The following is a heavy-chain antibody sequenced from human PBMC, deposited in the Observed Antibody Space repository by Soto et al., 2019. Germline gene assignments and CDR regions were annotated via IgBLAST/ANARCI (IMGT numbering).Heavy chain of an antibody. Sequence: SETLSLTCAVYGGSFSGYYWSWIRQPPGKGLEWIGEINHSGSTNYNPSLKSRVTISVDTSKNQFSLKLSSVTAADTAVYYCARRAHMTTVHKGIDYWGQGTLVTVS. V-gene: IGHV4-34*01. CDR3: ARRAHMTTVHKGIDY. D-gene: IGHD4-17*01. J-gene: IGHJ4*02. CDR1: GGSFSGYY. CDR2: INHSGST.